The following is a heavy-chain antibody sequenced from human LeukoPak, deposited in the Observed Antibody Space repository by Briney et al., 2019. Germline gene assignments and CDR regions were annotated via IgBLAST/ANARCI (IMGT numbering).Heavy chain of an antibody. D-gene: IGHD2-15*01. CDR1: GFTFSSYA. CDR3: ARDGGSCPDY. V-gene: IGHV3-30*04. Sequence: PGGSLRPSCAASGFTFSSYAMHWVRQAPGKGLEWVAVISYDGSNKYYADSVKGRFTISRDNSKNTLYLQMNSLRAEDTAVYYCARDGGSCPDYWGQGTLVTVSS. J-gene: IGHJ4*02. CDR2: ISYDGSNK.